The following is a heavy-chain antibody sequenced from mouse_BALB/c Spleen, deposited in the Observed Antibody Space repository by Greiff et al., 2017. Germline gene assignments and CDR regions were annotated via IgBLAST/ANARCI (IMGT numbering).Heavy chain of an antibody. J-gene: IGHJ4*01. Sequence: EVQLVESGGGLVKPGGSLKLSCAASGFTFSSYTMSWVRQTPEKRLEWVATISSGGSYTYYPDSVKGRFTISRDNAKNTLYLQMSSLKSEDTAMYYCTRDQGPRQLGRDYAMDYWGQGTSVTVSS. CDR2: ISSGGSYT. CDR1: GFTFSSYT. CDR3: TRDQGPRQLGRDYAMDY. D-gene: IGHD3-2*01. V-gene: IGHV5-6-4*01.